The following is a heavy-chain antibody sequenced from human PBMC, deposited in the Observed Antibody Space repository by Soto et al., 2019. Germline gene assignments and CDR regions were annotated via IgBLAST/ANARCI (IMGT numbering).Heavy chain of an antibody. CDR3: AKQQMIVASEVDY. CDR2: ISYDGSNK. J-gene: IGHJ4*02. Sequence: GGSLRLSCAASGFTFSSYGMHWVRQAPGKGLEWVAVISYDGSNKYYADSVKGRFTISRDNSKNTLYLQMNSLRAEDTAVYYCAKQQMIVASEVDYWGQGTLVTVSS. CDR1: GFTFSSYG. V-gene: IGHV3-30*18. D-gene: IGHD3-22*01.